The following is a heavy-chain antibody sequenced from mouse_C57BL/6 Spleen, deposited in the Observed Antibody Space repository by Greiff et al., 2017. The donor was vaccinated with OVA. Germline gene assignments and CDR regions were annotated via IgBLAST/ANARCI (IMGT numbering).Heavy chain of an antibody. CDR3: AIITTVVVGFDY. CDR1: GYTFTSYW. Sequence: QVQLQQPGAELVRPGSSVKLSCKASGYTFTSYWLHWVKQRPIQGLEWIGNIDPSDSETHYNQKFKDKATLTVDKSSSTAYMQLSSLTSEDSAVYYCAIITTVVVGFDYWGQGTTLTVSS. V-gene: IGHV1-52*01. J-gene: IGHJ2*01. CDR2: IDPSDSET. D-gene: IGHD1-1*01.